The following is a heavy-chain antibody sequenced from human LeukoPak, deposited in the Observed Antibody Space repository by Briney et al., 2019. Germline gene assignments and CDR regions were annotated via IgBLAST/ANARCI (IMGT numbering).Heavy chain of an antibody. D-gene: IGHD3-10*01. CDR2: ISYDGSNK. CDR1: GFTFSSYA. V-gene: IGHV3-30*04. J-gene: IGHJ5*02. Sequence: GGSLRLSCAASGFTFSSYAMHWVRQAPGKGLEWVAVISYDGSNKYYADSVKGRFTISRDNSKNTLYLQMNSLRAEDTAVYYCASSRAPPIMVRGAGVGWFDPWGQGTLVTVSS. CDR3: ASSRAPPIMVRGAGVGWFDP.